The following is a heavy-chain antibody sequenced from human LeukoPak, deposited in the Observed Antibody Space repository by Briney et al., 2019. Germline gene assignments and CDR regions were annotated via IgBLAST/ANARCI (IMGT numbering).Heavy chain of an antibody. CDR2: INPNSGGT. CDR3: ARARGSGSYYGHDYYYYHYMDV. J-gene: IGHJ6*03. D-gene: IGHD3-10*01. CDR1: GYTFTGYY. Sequence: ASVKVSCKASGYTFTGYYMHWVRQAPGQGLEWMGWINPNSGGTNYAQKFQGRVTITRNTSISTVYMELSSLRSEDTAIYYCARARGSGSYYGHDYYYYHYMDVWGKGTTVTVSS. V-gene: IGHV1-2*02.